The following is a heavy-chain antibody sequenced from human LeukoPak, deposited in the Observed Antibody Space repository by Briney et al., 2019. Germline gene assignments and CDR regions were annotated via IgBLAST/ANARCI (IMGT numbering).Heavy chain of an antibody. V-gene: IGHV3-7*01. D-gene: IGHD2-15*01. CDR3: ARGAYSSGGSCQSRGYDF. CDR2: IKEDGSEK. Sequence: SRGSLRLSCAASGFTFNNYWMGWVRQAPGKGLEWVANIKEDGSEKNYVDSVKGRFTISRDNAKNSLYLQMNSLRAEDTAVYYCARGAYSSGGSCQSRGYDFWGQGTPVTVSS. CDR1: GFTFNNYW. J-gene: IGHJ4*02.